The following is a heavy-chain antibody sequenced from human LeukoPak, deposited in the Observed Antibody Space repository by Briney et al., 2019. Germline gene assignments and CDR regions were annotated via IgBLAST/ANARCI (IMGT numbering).Heavy chain of an antibody. Sequence: GGSLRLSCAASGFTVSSNYMSWVRQAPGKGLEWVSVIYSGGSTYYADSVKGRFTISRDNSKNTLYLQMNSLRAEDTAVYYCARVIRGIAAAAHAFDIWGQGTMVTVSS. D-gene: IGHD6-13*01. CDR2: IYSGGST. V-gene: IGHV3-66*02. CDR1: GFTVSSNY. J-gene: IGHJ3*02. CDR3: ARVIRGIAAAAHAFDI.